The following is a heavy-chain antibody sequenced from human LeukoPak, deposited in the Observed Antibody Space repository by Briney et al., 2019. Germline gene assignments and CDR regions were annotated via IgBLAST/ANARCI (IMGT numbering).Heavy chain of an antibody. CDR2: IYPGDCDT. Sequence: GASLKISSKASGYSFTNYWICWRRQMGGKGLEWLRIIYPGDCDTRYSPSFQGQVTLSADTSTSTAYLQWSSPKASDTPMYYCARRNSSRPPVDAFYISGQGTMVSPSS. V-gene: IGHV5-51*01. J-gene: IGHJ3*02. CDR1: GYSFTNYW. CDR3: ARRNSSRPPVDAFYI. D-gene: IGHD6-13*01.